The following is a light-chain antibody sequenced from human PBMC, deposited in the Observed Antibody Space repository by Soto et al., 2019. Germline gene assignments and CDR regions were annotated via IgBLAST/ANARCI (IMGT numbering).Light chain of an antibody. CDR1: ESVASNY. Sequence: EIVLTQSPGTLPLSPGEGATLSCRASESVASNYLAWYQQKPGQAPRLLFYGASIRATGIPDRFSGSGSGTDFTLTLTRLQPEDFAVYYCQQYNNWPQTFGQGTKVDIK. CDR3: QQYNNWPQT. V-gene: IGKV3-20*01. J-gene: IGKJ1*01. CDR2: GAS.